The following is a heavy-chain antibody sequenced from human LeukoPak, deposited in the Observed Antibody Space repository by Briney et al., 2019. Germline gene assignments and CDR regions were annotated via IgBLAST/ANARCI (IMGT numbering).Heavy chain of an antibody. V-gene: IGHV3-11*01. J-gene: IGHJ6*02. Sequence: NPGGSLRLSCAASGFTFSDYYMSWIRQAPGKGLEWVSCISSSGSTIYYADSVKGRFTISRDNAKNSLYLQMNSLRAEDTAVYYCARDSGYSYGGWYYYYGMDVWGQGTTVTVSS. CDR1: GFTFSDYY. D-gene: IGHD5-18*01. CDR3: ARDSGYSYGGWYYYYGMDV. CDR2: ISSSGSTI.